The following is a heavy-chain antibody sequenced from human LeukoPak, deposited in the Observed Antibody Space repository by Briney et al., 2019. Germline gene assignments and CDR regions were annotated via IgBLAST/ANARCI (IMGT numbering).Heavy chain of an antibody. V-gene: IGHV3-48*03. CDR2: ISSSGSTI. D-gene: IGHD4-23*01. CDR3: ARERRKYGGNSFDY. CDR1: GFTFSSYE. J-gene: IGHJ4*02. Sequence: GGSLRLSCAASGFTFSSYEMNWVRQAPGKGLEWVSYISSSGSTIYYADSVEGRFTISRDNAKNSLYLQMNSLRAEDTAVYYCARERRKYGGNSFDYWGQGTLVTVSS.